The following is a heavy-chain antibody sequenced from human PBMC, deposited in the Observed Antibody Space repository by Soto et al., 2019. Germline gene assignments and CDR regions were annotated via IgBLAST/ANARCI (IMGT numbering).Heavy chain of an antibody. CDR2: VSASAGTT. CDR1: GFTFSDYA. J-gene: IGHJ4*02. D-gene: IGHD1-1*01. V-gene: IGHV3-23*01. CDR3: VKDAEESVNEPILGDC. Sequence: GGSMRLSCAASGFTFSDYAMNWVRQGPGKGLQWVSVVSASAGTTYYADSVKGRFTISRDNSKNTMYMQMNSLRAEDTAVYYWVKDAEESVNEPILGDCWGQATVVTVSS.